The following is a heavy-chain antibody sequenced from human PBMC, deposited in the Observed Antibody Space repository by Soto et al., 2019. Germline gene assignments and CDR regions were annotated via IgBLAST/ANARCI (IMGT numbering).Heavy chain of an antibody. CDR2: IKWDASEK. V-gene: IGHV3-7*01. CDR3: ARDSVYGWCTAHQHLLDF. CDR1: GFTFGSYW. D-gene: IGHD3-10*01. J-gene: IGHJ5*01. Sequence: GGSLRLSCAASGFTFGSYWMSWVRQAPGKGLEWLATIKWDASEKKYVDSVKGRFTMSRDNAKNSLYLQMDSLRAEDTAVYYCARDSVYGWCTAHQHLLDFRAHGSPVPGSS.